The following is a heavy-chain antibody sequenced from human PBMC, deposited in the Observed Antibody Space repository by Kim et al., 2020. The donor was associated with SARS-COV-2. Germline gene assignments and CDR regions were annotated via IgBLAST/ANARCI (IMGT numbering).Heavy chain of an antibody. CDR3: AVVVTSVGWFDP. D-gene: IGHD3-22*01. CDR1: GYTFTSYD. V-gene: IGHV1-8*01. J-gene: IGHJ5*02. CDR2: MNPNSGNT. Sequence: ASVKVSCKASGYTFTSYDINWVRQATGQGLEWMGWMNPNSGNTGYAQKFQGRVTMTRNTSISTAYMELSSLRSEDTAVYYCAVVVTSVGWFDPWGQGTLVTVSS.